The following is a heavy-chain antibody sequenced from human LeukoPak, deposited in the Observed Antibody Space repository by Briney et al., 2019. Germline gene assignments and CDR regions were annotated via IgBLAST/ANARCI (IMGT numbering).Heavy chain of an antibody. Sequence: GGSLRLSCAASGFTFSSYAMSWVRQAPGKGLEWVSAISGSGGSTYYADSVKGRFTISRDNSKNTLYLQMNSLRAEDTAVYYCAKGRVRGYCSSTSCSSFDYWGQGTLITVFS. CDR2: ISGSGGST. V-gene: IGHV3-23*01. J-gene: IGHJ4*02. CDR1: GFTFSSYA. D-gene: IGHD2-2*01. CDR3: AKGRVRGYCSSTSCSSFDY.